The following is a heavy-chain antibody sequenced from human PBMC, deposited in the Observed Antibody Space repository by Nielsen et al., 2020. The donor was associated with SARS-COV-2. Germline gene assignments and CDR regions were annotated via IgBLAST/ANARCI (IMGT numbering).Heavy chain of an antibody. CDR2: ISSSGSTI. V-gene: IGHV3-48*02. D-gene: IGHD3-9*01. CDR3: ARGNAYDILTGYPPDAFDI. Sequence: WIRQPPGKGLEWVSYISSSGSTIYYADSVKGRFTISRDNAKNSLYLQMNSLRDEDTAVYYCARGNAYDILTGYPPDAFDIWGQGTMVTVSS. J-gene: IGHJ3*02.